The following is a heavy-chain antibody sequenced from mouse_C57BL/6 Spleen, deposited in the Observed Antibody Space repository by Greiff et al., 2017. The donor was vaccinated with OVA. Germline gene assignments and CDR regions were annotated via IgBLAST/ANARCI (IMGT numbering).Heavy chain of an antibody. CDR2: INYDGSST. CDR1: GFTFSDYY. J-gene: IGHJ2*01. CDR3: AREGGTAQATSYFDY. D-gene: IGHD3-2*02. Sequence: EVKVVESEGGLVQPGSSMKLSCTASGFTFSDYYMAWVRQVPEKGLEWVANINYDGSSTYYLDSLKSRFIISRDNAKNILYLQMSSLKSEDTATYYCAREGGTAQATSYFDYWGQGTTLTVSS. V-gene: IGHV5-16*01.